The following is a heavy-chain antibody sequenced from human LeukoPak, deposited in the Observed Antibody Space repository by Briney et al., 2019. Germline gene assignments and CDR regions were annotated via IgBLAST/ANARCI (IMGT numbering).Heavy chain of an antibody. CDR3: ARAYNSSWYFNWFDP. Sequence: SETLSLTCTVSGYSISSGYFWGWIRQPPGKGLEWIGTIYNSGSTYYNASLESRVTISVDTSKNQFSLKLSSVTAADTAVYYCARAYNSSWYFNWFDPWGQGTLVTVSS. D-gene: IGHD6-13*01. V-gene: IGHV4-38-2*02. J-gene: IGHJ5*02. CDR2: IYNSGST. CDR1: GYSISSGYF.